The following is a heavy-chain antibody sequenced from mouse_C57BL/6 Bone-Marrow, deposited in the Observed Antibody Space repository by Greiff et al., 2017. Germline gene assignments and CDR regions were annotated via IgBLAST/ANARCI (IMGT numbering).Heavy chain of an antibody. CDR1: GYTFTNYW. CDR3: ERLGLGEAWFDY. J-gene: IGHJ3*01. D-gene: IGHD4-1*01. CDR2: IYPAGGYT. Sequence: QVQLQQSGAELVRPGTSVKMSCKASGYTFTNYWIGWVKQRPGHGLEWIGDIYPAGGYTNYNEKFKGKATLTVDKSSSTAYMQFSSLTSEDSAVYDCERLGLGEAWFDYWGQGTLVTVSA. V-gene: IGHV1-63*01.